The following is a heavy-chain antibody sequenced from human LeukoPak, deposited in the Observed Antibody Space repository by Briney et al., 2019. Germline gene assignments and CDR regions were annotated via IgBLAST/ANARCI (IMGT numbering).Heavy chain of an antibody. CDR2: IKSDGST. CDR1: GFTFSSYW. Sequence: QAGGSLRLSCAASGFTFSSYWMHWVRQAPGKGLVWVSRIKSDGSTNYADSVKGRFTISRDNDKNTVSLQMKSLRAEDTGVYYCARAPSEIGGYYPEYFRHWGQGTLVTVSS. CDR3: ARAPSEIGGYYPEYFRH. J-gene: IGHJ1*01. V-gene: IGHV3-74*01. D-gene: IGHD3-22*01.